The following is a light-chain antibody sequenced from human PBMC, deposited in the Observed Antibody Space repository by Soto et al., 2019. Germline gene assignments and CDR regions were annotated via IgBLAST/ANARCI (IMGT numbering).Light chain of an antibody. V-gene: IGLV2-14*03. Sequence: QSALTQPASVSGSPGQSITISCTGTSSDVAGYDYNYVSWYQQHPGKAPKLIIYDVGNRPSGVSNRFSGSKSGNTASLIISGLQAEDEADYFCSSHSGSSIVLFGGGTKLTVL. CDR1: SSDVAGYDYNY. J-gene: IGLJ3*02. CDR3: SSHSGSSIVL. CDR2: DVG.